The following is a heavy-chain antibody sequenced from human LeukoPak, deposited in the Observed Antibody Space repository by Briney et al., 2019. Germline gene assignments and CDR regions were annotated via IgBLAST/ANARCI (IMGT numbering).Heavy chain of an antibody. CDR1: GYSISSGYY. V-gene: IGHV4-38-2*02. CDR3: ARVRVGYSSSWHTDY. D-gene: IGHD6-13*01. CDR2: IYHSGST. Sequence: PSETLSLTCTVSGYSISSGYYWGWIRQPPGKGLEWIGSIYHSGSTYYNPSLKSRVTISVDASKNQFSLKLSSVTAADAAVYYCARVRVGYSSSWHTDYWGQGTPVTVSS. J-gene: IGHJ4*02.